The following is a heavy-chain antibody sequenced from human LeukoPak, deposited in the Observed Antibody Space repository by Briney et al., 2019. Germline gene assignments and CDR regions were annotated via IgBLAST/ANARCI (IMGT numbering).Heavy chain of an antibody. CDR2: ISNDGSNK. D-gene: IGHD3-10*01. Sequence: GGSLRLSCAASGFTFSSYGMNWVRQAPGKGLEWVAVISNDGSNKYYADSVKGRFTISRDNSKNTLYLQMNSLRAEDTAVYYCARGSGNDYYGSGPIDKWFDPWGQGTLVTVSS. J-gene: IGHJ5*02. CDR1: GFTFSSYG. V-gene: IGHV3-30*03. CDR3: ARGSGNDYYGSGPIDKWFDP.